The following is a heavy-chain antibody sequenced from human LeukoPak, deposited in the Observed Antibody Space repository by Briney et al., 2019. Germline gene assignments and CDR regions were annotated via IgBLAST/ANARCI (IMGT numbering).Heavy chain of an antibody. CDR3: GKGSLAVPATPLDF. V-gene: IGHV3-11*01. J-gene: IGHJ4*02. CDR1: GFDFSNSF. D-gene: IGHD2-15*01. Sequence: PGGSLRLSCTASGFDFSNSFMTWVRQAPGKGLEWISYISSRSTTIYYADSVKGRFTISRDNGKNTVYLQMNNLIVDDTAVFYCGKGSLAVPATPLDFWGQGTLVTVSS. CDR2: ISSRSTTI.